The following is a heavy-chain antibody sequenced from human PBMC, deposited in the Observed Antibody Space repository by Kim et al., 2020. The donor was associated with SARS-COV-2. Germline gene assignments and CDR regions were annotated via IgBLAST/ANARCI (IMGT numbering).Heavy chain of an antibody. J-gene: IGHJ5*01. CDR2: IYYRGTT. CDR1: GGSISSSSYY. D-gene: IGHD3-10*01. CDR3: AREGMQYGSGTKNWFDS. Sequence: SETLSLTCSVSGGSISSSSYYWGWIRQPPGKGLEWIGSIYYRGTTYYNPSLKSRVSISVDTSKNQFSLKLSSVTAADTAVYYCAREGMQYGSGTKNWFDSWCQGTLVTVSS. V-gene: IGHV4-39*07.